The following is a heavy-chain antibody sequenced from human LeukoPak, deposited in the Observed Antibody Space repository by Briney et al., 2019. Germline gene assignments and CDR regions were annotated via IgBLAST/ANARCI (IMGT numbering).Heavy chain of an antibody. CDR3: ARTYSGYGSIDC. CDR2: IFYSGST. CDR1: GGSISSYY. J-gene: IGHJ4*02. D-gene: IGHD5-12*01. Sequence: PSETLSLTCTVSGGSISSYYWSWIREPPGKGLEWIGYIFYSGSTNYNPSLKSRVTISVDTSKNQFSLKLSSVTAADTAVYYCARTYSGYGSIDCWGQGILVTVSS. V-gene: IGHV4-59*01.